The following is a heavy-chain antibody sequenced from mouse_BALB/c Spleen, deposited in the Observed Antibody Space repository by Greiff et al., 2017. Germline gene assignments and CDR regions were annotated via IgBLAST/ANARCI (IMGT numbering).Heavy chain of an antibody. CDR1: GFTFSDYG. CDR2: ISNLAYSI. J-gene: IGHJ1*01. D-gene: IGHD1-1*01. V-gene: IGHV5-15*02. CDR3: ARLILRDWYFDV. Sequence: DVMLVESGGGLVQPGGSRKLSCAASGFTFSDYGMAWVRQAPGKGPEWVAFISNLAYSIYYADTVTGRFTISRENAKNTLYLEMSSLRSEDTAMYYCARLILRDWYFDVWGAGTTVTVSS.